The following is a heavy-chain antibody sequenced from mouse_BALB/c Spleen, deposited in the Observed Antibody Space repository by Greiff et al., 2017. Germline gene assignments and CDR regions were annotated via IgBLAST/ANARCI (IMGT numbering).Heavy chain of an antibody. D-gene: IGHD4-1*01. V-gene: IGHV2-6-7*01. CDR1: GFSLTGYG. Sequence: QVQLQQSGPGLVAPSQSLSITCTVSGFSLTGYGVDWVRQPLGKGLEWLGMIWGDGSTDYNSALKSRLSISKDNSKSQVFLKMNSLQTDDTARYYCARDRNWDEAMDYWGQGTSVTVSS. J-gene: IGHJ4*01. CDR3: ARDRNWDEAMDY. CDR2: IWGDGST.